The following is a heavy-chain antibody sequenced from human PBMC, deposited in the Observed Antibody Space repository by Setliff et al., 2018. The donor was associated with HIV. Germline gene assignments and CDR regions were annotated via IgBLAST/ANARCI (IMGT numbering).Heavy chain of an antibody. V-gene: IGHV1-18*01. Sequence: GASVKVSCKTSGYTFTKYGITWVRQAPGQGPEWMGWISANNGNTNYAQKFQGRVTMTTDTSTRTAYMELGNLRSDDTAVYYCARRGYSYDTSGYYYYFDYWGQGTLVTDSS. J-gene: IGHJ4*02. CDR2: ISANNGNT. D-gene: IGHD3-22*01. CDR1: GYTFTKYG. CDR3: ARRGYSYDTSGYYYYFDY.